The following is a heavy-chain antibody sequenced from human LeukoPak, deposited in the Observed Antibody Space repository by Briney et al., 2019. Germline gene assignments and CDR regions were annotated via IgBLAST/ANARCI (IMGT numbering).Heavy chain of an antibody. CDR3: ARDDGKYYDFWSGYYTGRGVDY. J-gene: IGHJ4*02. CDR2: IWYDGSNK. CDR1: GFTFSSYG. V-gene: IGHV3-33*01. Sequence: QPGRSLRLSCAASGFTFSSYGMHWVRQAPGKGLEWVAVIWYDGSNKYYADSVKGRFTISRDNSKNTLYLQMNSLRAEDTAVYYCARDDGKYYDFWSGYYTGRGVDYWGQGTLVTVSS. D-gene: IGHD3-3*01.